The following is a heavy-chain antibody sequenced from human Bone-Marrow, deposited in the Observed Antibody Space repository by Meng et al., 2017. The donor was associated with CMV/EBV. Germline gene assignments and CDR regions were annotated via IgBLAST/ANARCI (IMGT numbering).Heavy chain of an antibody. CDR1: FSAYY. Sequence: FSAYYMGWIRQAPGKGLEWVSYISSSGSTIYYADSVKSRFTISRDNAKNSLYLQMNSLRAEDTAVYYCARTHPYDFWSGYYIGWFDPWGQGTLVTVSS. J-gene: IGHJ5*02. V-gene: IGHV3-11*01. CDR2: ISSSGSTI. D-gene: IGHD3-3*01. CDR3: ARTHPYDFWSGYYIGWFDP.